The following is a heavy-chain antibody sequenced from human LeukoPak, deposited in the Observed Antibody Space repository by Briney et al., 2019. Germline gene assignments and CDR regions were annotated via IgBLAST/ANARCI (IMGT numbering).Heavy chain of an antibody. D-gene: IGHD6-13*01. V-gene: IGHV7-4-1*02. CDR1: GYTFTTYA. CDR3: ARASGIAAADTGRSLLFFRH. CDR2: INTNTGNP. J-gene: IGHJ1*01. Sequence: ASVKVSCKASGYTFTTYAMNWVRQAPGQGLEWMGWINTNTGNPTYAQGFTGRFVFSLDTSVSTAYLQISSLKAEDTAMYYCARASGIAAADTGRSLLFFRHWGQGTLVTVFS.